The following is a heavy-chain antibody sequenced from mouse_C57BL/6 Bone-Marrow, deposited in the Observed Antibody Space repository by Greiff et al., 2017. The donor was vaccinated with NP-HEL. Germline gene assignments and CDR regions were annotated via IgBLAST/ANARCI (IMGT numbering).Heavy chain of an antibody. CDR2: IYPRYGSP. V-gene: IGHV1-85*01. D-gene: IGHD2-3*01. Sequence: QVQLQQSGPELVKPGASVKLSCKASGSTFPSYDITWVKQRPGQGLEWIVWIYPRYGSPKYNEKFKGKATLTVDTSSSTAYMELHSRTSEDSAVYCCARLGWLDYWGKGTTLTVSS. CDR3: ARLGWLDY. CDR1: GSTFPSYD. J-gene: IGHJ2*01.